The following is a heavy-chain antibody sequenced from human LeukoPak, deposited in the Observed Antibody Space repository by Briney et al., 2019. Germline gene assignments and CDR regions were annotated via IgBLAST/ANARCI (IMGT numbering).Heavy chain of an antibody. CDR1: GGSFSGYY. Sequence: PSETLSLTCAVYGGSFSGYYWSWIRQPPGKGLEWIGEINHSGSTNYNPSLKSRVTISVDTPKNQFSLKLSSVTAADTAVYYCARVSIRWLARGGFDPWGQGTLVTVSS. CDR2: INHSGST. J-gene: IGHJ5*02. V-gene: IGHV4-34*01. D-gene: IGHD6-19*01. CDR3: ARVSIRWLARGGFDP.